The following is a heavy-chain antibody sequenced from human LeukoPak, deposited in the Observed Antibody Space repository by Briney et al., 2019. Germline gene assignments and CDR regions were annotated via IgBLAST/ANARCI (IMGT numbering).Heavy chain of an antibody. V-gene: IGHV7-4-1*02. J-gene: IGHJ4*02. CDR1: GYTFTNYA. CDR2: IHPSTGNA. CDR3: ARAYQRLGELSLPDY. D-gene: IGHD3-16*02. Sequence: ASVKVSCKASGYTFTNYAMNWVRQAPGQGLEWMGWIHPSTGNATYAQDFTGRFVFSLDTSVSTTYLQISSLKAEDTAVYYCARAYQRLGELSLPDYWGQGTLVTVSS.